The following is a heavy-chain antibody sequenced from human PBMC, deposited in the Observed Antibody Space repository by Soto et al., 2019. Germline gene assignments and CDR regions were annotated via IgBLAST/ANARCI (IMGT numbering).Heavy chain of an antibody. CDR3: AKGTSKLDY. CDR1: GFTFSSND. D-gene: IGHD2-2*01. J-gene: IGHJ4*02. CDR2: ISASGRSL. Sequence: EVQLLESGGGLIQPGGSLRLSCAASGFTFSSNDMSWVRQAPGKGLEWASSISASGRSLFYADAVKGRFTMSRDNSKNTRDLQMSSLTAEDTAVYYCAKGTSKLDYWGQGTLVTVSS. V-gene: IGHV3-23*01.